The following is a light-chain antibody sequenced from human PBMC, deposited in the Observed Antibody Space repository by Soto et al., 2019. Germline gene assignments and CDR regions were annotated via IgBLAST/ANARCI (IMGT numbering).Light chain of an antibody. J-gene: IGKJ3*01. Sequence: DIQMTQSPSSLSASVGDRVTITCRASQSISSYLNWYQQKPGKAPKLLIYAASSLQSGVPSRFSGSGSETDLPLPISRLQPEDFATYYCQQSYSTPRFTFGPGTKVDIK. CDR2: AAS. CDR3: QQSYSTPRFT. V-gene: IGKV1-39*01. CDR1: QSISSY.